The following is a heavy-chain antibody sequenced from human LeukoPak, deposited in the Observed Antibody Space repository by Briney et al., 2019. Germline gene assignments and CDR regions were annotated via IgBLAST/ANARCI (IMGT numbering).Heavy chain of an antibody. Sequence: PGGSLRLSCAASGFSFDDYGMSWVRQAPGKGLEWVSGINWNGGSTSYADSVKGRFTISRDNAKSSLYLQMNSLRAEDTALYYCARAGFYTTPNYYYYYMDVWAKGTTVTVSS. J-gene: IGHJ6*03. CDR3: ARAGFYTTPNYYYYYMDV. CDR2: INWNGGST. CDR1: GFSFDDYG. V-gene: IGHV3-20*04. D-gene: IGHD3-16*01.